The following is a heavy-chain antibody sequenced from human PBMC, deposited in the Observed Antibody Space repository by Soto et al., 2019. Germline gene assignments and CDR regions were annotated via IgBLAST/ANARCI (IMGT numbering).Heavy chain of an antibody. D-gene: IGHD3-22*01. CDR1: GDSNTSYY. Sequence: SAKASSKAPGDSNTSYYIPSPQQAPRQRLEQVGMINPSGGSTESAQKFQGRVTMTSDTSTSTVYMLLSSLRLEDTAVYYCARDRLITYPPQYYESSGPLDYWGQGTLVTV. V-gene: IGHV1-46*01. J-gene: IGHJ4*02. CDR2: INPSGGST. CDR3: ARDRLITYPPQYYESSGPLDY.